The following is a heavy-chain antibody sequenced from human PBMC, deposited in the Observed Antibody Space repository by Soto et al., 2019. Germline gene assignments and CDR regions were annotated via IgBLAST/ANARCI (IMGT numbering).Heavy chain of an antibody. J-gene: IGHJ4*02. CDR3: EVVATYHVAVSDNYFDF. CDR1: GYTLTRYS. CDR2: INAGNGNT. V-gene: IGHV1-3*05. D-gene: IGHD1-26*01. Sequence: QVQLVQSGAEEMKPGASVKVSCKASGYTLTRYSIHWVRQAPGQRLEWMGWINAGNGNTKFSQKFQGRVTITRDTTVSTGYMELRGISYGDADLYYCEVVATYHVAVSDNYFDFWGQGTAVTVTS.